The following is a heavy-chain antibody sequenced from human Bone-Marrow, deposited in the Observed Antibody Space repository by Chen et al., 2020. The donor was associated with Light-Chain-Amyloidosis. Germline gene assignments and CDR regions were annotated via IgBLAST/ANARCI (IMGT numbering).Heavy chain of an antibody. CDR1: GYTFTGYN. CDR2: INPNSGGT. J-gene: IGHJ3*02. Sequence: QVQLVQSGAEVKKPGASVKASCKASGYTFTGYNMHWVRQAPGQGLEWMGRINPNSGGTNYAQKFQGRVTMTRDTSISTAYMELSRLRSDDTAVYYCARDRGYDILTGYAFVIWGQGTMVTVSS. CDR3: ARDRGYDILTGYAFVI. D-gene: IGHD3-9*01. V-gene: IGHV1-2*06.